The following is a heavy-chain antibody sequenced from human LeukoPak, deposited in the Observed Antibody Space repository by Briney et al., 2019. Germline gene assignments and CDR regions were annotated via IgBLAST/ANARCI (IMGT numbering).Heavy chain of an antibody. V-gene: IGHV1-18*01. CDR3: ARDQKYTVTTYHAFDI. CDR2: ISAYNGNT. J-gene: IGHJ3*02. D-gene: IGHD4-17*01. CDR1: GYTFTSYG. Sequence: ASVKVSCKASGYTFTSYGISWVRQAPGQGLEWMGWISAYNGNTNYAQKLQGRVTMTTDTSTSTAYMELRSLRSDDTAVYYCARDQKYTVTTYHAFDIWGQGTLVTVSS.